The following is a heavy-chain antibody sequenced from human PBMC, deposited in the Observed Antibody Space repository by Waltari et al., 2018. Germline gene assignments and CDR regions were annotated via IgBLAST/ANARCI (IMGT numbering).Heavy chain of an antibody. CDR2: IYSGGSS. Sequence: EVQVVESGGGLIQPGGSLRLPCAVSGFIVSSNYMSWVRQAPGKGLGWVSVIYSGGSSYYVDSVKGRFTISRDNSKNTIYLEMNSLRGEDTAVYFCVGHRFGSGSYFDYWGQGTLVTVSS. V-gene: IGHV3-53*01. J-gene: IGHJ4*02. D-gene: IGHD3-10*01. CDR1: GFIVSSNY. CDR3: VGHRFGSGSYFDY.